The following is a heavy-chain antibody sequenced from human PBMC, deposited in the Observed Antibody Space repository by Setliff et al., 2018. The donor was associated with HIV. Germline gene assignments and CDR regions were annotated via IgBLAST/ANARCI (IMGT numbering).Heavy chain of an antibody. D-gene: IGHD3-10*01. CDR3: AREGKFRYYYYMDV. CDR1: GYTFTSYV. Sequence: ASVKVSCKASGYTFTSYVMHWVRQAPGQRLEWMGWINAGNGNTKYSQKFQGRVTFTRDTSASTAYMELSSLRSEDTAVYYCAREGKFRYYYYMDVWGKGTMVTVSS. J-gene: IGHJ6*03. CDR2: INAGNGNT. V-gene: IGHV1-3*01.